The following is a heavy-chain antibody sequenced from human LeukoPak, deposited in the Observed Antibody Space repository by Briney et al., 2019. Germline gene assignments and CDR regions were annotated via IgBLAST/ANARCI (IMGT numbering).Heavy chain of an antibody. CDR2: IYYSGST. CDR3: ARLNYGILTGFRY. D-gene: IGHD3-9*01. J-gene: IGHJ4*02. CDR1: GGSISSGDYY. Sequence: SETLSLTCTVSGGSISSGDYYWSWIRQPPGKGLEWIGYIYYSGSTYYNPSLKSRVTISVDTSKNQFSLKLSSVTAADTAVYYCARLNYGILTGFRYWGQGTLVTVSS. V-gene: IGHV4-30-4*01.